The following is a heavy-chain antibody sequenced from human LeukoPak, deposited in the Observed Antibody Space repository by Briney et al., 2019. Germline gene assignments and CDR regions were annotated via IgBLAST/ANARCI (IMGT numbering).Heavy chain of an antibody. CDR1: GYTFTSYG. D-gene: IGHD5-18*01. Sequence: GGSVKVSCKASGYTFTSYGISWVRQAPGQGLEWMGWISAYNGNTNYAQKLQGRVTMTTDTSTSTAYMELRSLRSEDTAVYYCAREVKAMATYYYYYGMDVWGQGTTVTVSS. V-gene: IGHV1-18*01. J-gene: IGHJ6*02. CDR3: AREVKAMATYYYYYGMDV. CDR2: ISAYNGNT.